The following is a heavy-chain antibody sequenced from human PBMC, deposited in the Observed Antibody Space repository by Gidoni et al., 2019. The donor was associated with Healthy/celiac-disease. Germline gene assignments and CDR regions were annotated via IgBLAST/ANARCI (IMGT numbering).Heavy chain of an antibody. Sequence: EVQLLESGGGLVQPGGSLRLSCAASGFTFSSYAMSWVRQAPGKGLEWVSAISGSGGSTYSADSVKGRFTISRDNSKNTLYLQMNSLRAEDTAVYYCATAAPGYSYGYVYYYYYGMDVWGQGTTVTVSS. CDR3: ATAAPGYSYGYVYYYYYGMDV. J-gene: IGHJ6*02. CDR2: ISGSGGST. V-gene: IGHV3-23*01. CDR1: GFTFSSYA. D-gene: IGHD5-18*01.